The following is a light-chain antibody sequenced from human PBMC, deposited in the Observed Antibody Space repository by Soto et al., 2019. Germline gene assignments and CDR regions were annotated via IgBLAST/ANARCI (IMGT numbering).Light chain of an antibody. Sequence: DIVMTQSPDSLAVSLGERATINCKSSQSVLYSSSNRNYLAWYQQKPGQPPKLLIYWASTRESGVPDRFSGSGSGTDFTLTISSPQAYDVAVYYCQQYYSRPPWTFGQGTKVEIK. V-gene: IGKV4-1*01. CDR3: QQYYSRPPWT. CDR2: WAS. J-gene: IGKJ1*01. CDR1: QSVLYSSSNRNY.